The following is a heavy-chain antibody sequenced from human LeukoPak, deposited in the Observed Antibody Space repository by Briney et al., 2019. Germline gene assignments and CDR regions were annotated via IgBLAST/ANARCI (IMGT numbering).Heavy chain of an antibody. D-gene: IGHD1-26*01. V-gene: IGHV4-59*07. CDR3: ARARSVNRYYAFYI. CDR1: GGPISSYH. CDR2: LSQSGST. J-gene: IGHJ3*02. Sequence: PHTLPLTHTFSGGPISSYHWSWLRPPTGKALEWIGYLSQSGSTIYSPSLKSRVTIFGDTSKNQFFLKLSSVTAADTAVYYCARARSVNRYYAFYIWGQGTSVTVSS.